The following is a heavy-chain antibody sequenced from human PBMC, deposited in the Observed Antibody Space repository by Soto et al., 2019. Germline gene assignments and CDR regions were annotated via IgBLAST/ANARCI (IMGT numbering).Heavy chain of an antibody. CDR3: AREWELTNWFDP. Sequence: SVKVSCKASGGTFSSYAISWVRQAPGQGLEWMGGIIPIFGTANYAQKFQGRVTITADESTSTAYMELSSLRSEDTAVYYCAREWELTNWFDPWGQGTLVTVPQ. D-gene: IGHD1-26*01. CDR2: IIPIFGTA. V-gene: IGHV1-69*13. J-gene: IGHJ5*02. CDR1: GGTFSSYA.